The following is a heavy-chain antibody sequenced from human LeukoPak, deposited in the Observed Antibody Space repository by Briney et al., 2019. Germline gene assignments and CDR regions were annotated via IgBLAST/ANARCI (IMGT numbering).Heavy chain of an antibody. CDR1: GYTFTGYY. J-gene: IGHJ4*02. CDR2: INPNSGGT. CDR3: ARETVGGYSGYDYFDY. Sequence: ASVKVSCKAPGYTFTGYYMHWVRQAPGQGLEWMGWINPNSGGTNYAQKFQGRVTMTRDTSISTAYMELSRLRSDDTAVYYCARETVGGYSGYDYFDYWGQGTLVSVSS. D-gene: IGHD5-12*01. V-gene: IGHV1-2*02.